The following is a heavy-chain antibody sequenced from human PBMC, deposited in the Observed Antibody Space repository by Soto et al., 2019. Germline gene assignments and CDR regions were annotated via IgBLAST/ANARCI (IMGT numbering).Heavy chain of an antibody. J-gene: IGHJ5*02. D-gene: IGHD3-10*01. Sequence: ASVKVSCKASGYTFTGYYMHWVRQAPEQGLEWMGWINPNSGGTNYAQKFQGWVTMTRDTSISTAYMELSRLRSDDTAVYYCARGPRLFPLSSMVRGVTWFDPWGQGTLVTVSS. CDR3: ARGPRLFPLSSMVRGVTWFDP. CDR1: GYTFTGYY. CDR2: INPNSGGT. V-gene: IGHV1-2*04.